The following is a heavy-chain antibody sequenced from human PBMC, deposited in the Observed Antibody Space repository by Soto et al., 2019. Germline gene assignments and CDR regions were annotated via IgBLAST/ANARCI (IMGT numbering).Heavy chain of an antibody. V-gene: IGHV1-24*01. CDR1: GYTLTEFS. CDR2: FDPEDSET. D-gene: IGHD1-26*01. J-gene: IGHJ3*02. Sequence: ASLRVACKVSGYTLTEFSMHWVRQAPGKGLEWMGGFDPEDSETIYAQKFQGRVTMTEDTSTDTAYMELSSLRSEDTAVYYCATESVVGATRGAFDIWGQGTMVTV. CDR3: ATESVVGATRGAFDI.